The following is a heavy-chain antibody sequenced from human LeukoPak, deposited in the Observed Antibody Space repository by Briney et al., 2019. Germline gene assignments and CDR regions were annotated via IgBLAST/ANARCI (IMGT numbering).Heavy chain of an antibody. V-gene: IGHV3-33*06. CDR1: GFTFSSYG. CDR3: AKDSSYGGNSIFDY. D-gene: IGHD4-23*01. Sequence: GRSLRLSCAASGFTFSSYGMHWVRQAPGKGLEWVAVIWYDGSNKYYADSVKGRFTISRDNSKNTLYLQMNSLRAEDTAVYYCAKDSSYGGNSIFDYWGQGTLVTVSS. J-gene: IGHJ4*02. CDR2: IWYDGSNK.